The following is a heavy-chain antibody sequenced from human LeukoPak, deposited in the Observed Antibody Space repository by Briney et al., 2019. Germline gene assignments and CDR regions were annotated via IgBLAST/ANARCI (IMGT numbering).Heavy chain of an antibody. Sequence: SETLSLTCAVYGGSFSGYYWSWIRQPPGKGLEWIGEINHSGSTNYNPPLKSRVTISVDTSKNQFSLKLSSVTAADTAVYYCARFVQNYWGQGTLVTVSS. CDR1: GGSFSGYY. J-gene: IGHJ4*02. CDR2: INHSGST. V-gene: IGHV4-34*01. CDR3: ARFVQNY. D-gene: IGHD3-16*01.